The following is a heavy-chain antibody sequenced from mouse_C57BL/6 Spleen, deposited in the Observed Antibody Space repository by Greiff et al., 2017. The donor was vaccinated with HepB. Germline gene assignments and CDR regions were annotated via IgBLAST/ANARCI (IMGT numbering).Heavy chain of an antibody. V-gene: IGHV1-82*01. D-gene: IGHD1-1*01. CDR2: IYPGDGDT. J-gene: IGHJ1*03. CDR1: GYAFSSSW. Sequence: QVQLQQSGPELVKPGASVKISCKASGYAFSSSWMNWVKQRPGKGLEWIGRIYPGDGDTNYNEKFKGKATLTADKSSSTAYMQLSSLTSEDSAVYFCAGRRIATVIGWYFDVWGTGTTVTVSS. CDR3: AGRRIATVIGWYFDV.